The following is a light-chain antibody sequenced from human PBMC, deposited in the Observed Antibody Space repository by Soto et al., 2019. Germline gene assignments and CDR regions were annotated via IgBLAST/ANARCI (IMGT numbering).Light chain of an antibody. V-gene: IGKV3-15*01. CDR3: QQRSNWPPIT. CDR2: GAS. Sequence: EVVMTQSPATLSVSPGERATLYCRASQTVYSNLAWYQQKPGQAPRLFIYGASTRATGIPDRFSGSGSGTDFTLTISRLEPEDFAVYYCQQRSNWPPITFGQGTRLEI. J-gene: IGKJ5*01. CDR1: QTVYSN.